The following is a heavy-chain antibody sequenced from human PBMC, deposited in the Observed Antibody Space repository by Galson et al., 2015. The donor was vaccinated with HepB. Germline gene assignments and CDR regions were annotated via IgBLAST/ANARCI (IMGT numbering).Heavy chain of an antibody. V-gene: IGHV4-4*02. CDR1: GGSISSSHW. CDR2: IYHSGRT. D-gene: IGHD3-10*01. CDR3: ARGYYGSGRLDY. J-gene: IGHJ4*02. Sequence: GGSISSSHWWNWVRQPPGKGLECVGEIYHSGRTNYNLYLKSRVTMSVDKSKNQFSLKLSSVTAADTAVYYCARGYYGSGRLDYWGQGILVTVSS.